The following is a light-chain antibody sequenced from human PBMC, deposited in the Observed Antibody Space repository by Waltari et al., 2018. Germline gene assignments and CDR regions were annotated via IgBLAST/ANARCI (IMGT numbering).Light chain of an antibody. CDR2: WAS. J-gene: IGKJ2*01. Sequence: DIVMTQSPDSLTVSLGERAAINCRSSQFILYESDNKNYLGWYQQKPGQSPKLLISWASTRESGVPHRFSGSGSGTDFTLTISSLQAEDVAVYYCQQYHRNIRTFGQGTKLEI. V-gene: IGKV4-1*01. CDR3: QQYHRNIRT. CDR1: QFILYESDNKNY.